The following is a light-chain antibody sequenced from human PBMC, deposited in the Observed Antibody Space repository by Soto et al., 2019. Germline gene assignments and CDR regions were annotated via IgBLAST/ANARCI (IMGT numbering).Light chain of an antibody. CDR3: SSYTTNSPPVV. CDR1: SGAIGSYTY. V-gene: IGLV2-14*01. Sequence: QSVLTQPASVSGSPGQSITIYCTGTSGAIGSYTYVSWYQQYPGKAPKLLISEVTNRPSGVSNRFSGSKFGNTASLTISGLQAEDEAHYYCSSYTTNSPPVVFGGGTKVTVL. J-gene: IGLJ2*01. CDR2: EVT.